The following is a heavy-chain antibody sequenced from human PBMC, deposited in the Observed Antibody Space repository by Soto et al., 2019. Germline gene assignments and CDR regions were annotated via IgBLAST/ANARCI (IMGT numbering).Heavy chain of an antibody. CDR1: GFNFGEYD. V-gene: IGHV3-23*01. Sequence: EVQLLESGGGLVQSGESLRLSCAASGFNFGEYDMRWVRQGPGKGLEWVGAISGYGRNKHYADSVEGRFTISRDNAMNMLYLQMDGMSADDTALYPCVFCSRESGRRAPLDSWGPGTLVTVSS. D-gene: IGHD2-15*01. CDR2: ISGYGRNK. CDR3: VFCSRESGRRAPLDS. J-gene: IGHJ4*02.